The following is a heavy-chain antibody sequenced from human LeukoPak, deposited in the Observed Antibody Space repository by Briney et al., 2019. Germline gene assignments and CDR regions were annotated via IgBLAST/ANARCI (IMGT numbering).Heavy chain of an antibody. CDR1: GFTVSSNY. CDR3: ARGNIVVVPAADNWFDP. Sequence: PGGSPRLSCAASGFTVSSNYMSWVRQAPGKGLEWVSVIYSGGSTYYAGSVKGRFTISRDNSKNTLYLQMNSLRAEDTAVYYCARGNIVVVPAADNWFDPWGQGTLVTVSS. D-gene: IGHD2-2*01. J-gene: IGHJ5*02. CDR2: IYSGGST. V-gene: IGHV3-66*02.